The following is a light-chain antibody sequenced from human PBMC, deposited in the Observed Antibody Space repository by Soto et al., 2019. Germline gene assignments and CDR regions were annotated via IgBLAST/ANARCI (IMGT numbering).Light chain of an antibody. J-gene: IGKJ1*01. CDR1: QTVLHTSSNTNF. CDR2: WAS. Sequence: DIVMTQSPDSQAVSLGERATINCKSSQTVLHTSSNTNFLAWFQQKPGQPPKLLIFWASTRESGVPDRFSGSGSGTDFTLTISSLQAEDVAVYYCQQCYSTPWTFGQGTKVEIK. V-gene: IGKV4-1*01. CDR3: QQCYSTPWT.